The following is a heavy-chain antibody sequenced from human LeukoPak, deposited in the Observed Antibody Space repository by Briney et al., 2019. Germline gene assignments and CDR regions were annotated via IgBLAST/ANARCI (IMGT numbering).Heavy chain of an antibody. J-gene: IGHJ6*02. Sequence: ETLSLTCTVSGGSIRSSSYFWGWIRPPPGKGLEWIGNIYYSGSSYYNPSLKSRVTISVDTSKNQFSLKMSSVTAADTAVFYCARQSGVSSDNYFGMDVWGQGTTVTVSS. V-gene: IGHV4-39*01. CDR3: ARQSGVSSDNYFGMDV. CDR1: GGSIRSSSYF. CDR2: IYYSGSS. D-gene: IGHD1-26*01.